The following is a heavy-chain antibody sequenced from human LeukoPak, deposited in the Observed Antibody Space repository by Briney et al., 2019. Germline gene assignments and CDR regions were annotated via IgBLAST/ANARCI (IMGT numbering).Heavy chain of an antibody. CDR2: IIPIFGTA. CDR1: GGTFSSYA. CDR3: ARGEGSGDERDYYYYYMDV. Sequence: SVKVSCKASGGTFSSYAISWVRQAPGQGLEWMGGIIPIFGTANYAQKFQGRVTITTDESTSTAYMELSSLRSEDTAVYYYARGEGSGDERDYYYYYMDVWGKGTTVTVSS. J-gene: IGHJ6*03. D-gene: IGHD5-12*01. V-gene: IGHV1-69*05.